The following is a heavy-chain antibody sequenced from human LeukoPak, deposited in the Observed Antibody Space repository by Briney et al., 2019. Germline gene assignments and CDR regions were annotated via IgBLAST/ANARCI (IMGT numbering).Heavy chain of an antibody. CDR1: GGPFNGYY. CDR2: GDHSGGT. CDR3: ASETVITMIVVVKAFDI. D-gene: IGHD3-22*01. V-gene: IGHV4-34*01. Sequence: PSETLSLTCAVYGGPFNGYYWSWIRQSPGKGLEWIGEGDHSGGTKYNPSLKSRVTISTDSSKNQFSLKLSSVTAADTAVYYCASETVITMIVVVKAFDIWGQGTMVTVSS. J-gene: IGHJ3*02.